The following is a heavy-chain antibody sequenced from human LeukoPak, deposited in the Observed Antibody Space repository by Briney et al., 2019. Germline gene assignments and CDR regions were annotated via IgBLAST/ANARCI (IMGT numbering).Heavy chain of an antibody. CDR2: IYTSGST. D-gene: IGHD2-2*01. V-gene: IGHV4-4*07. J-gene: IGHJ5*02. CDR1: GGSISSYY. Sequence: SETLSLTCTVSGGSISSYYWSWIRQPAGKGLEWIGRIYTSGSTNYNPSLKSRVTMSVDTSENQFSPKLSSVTAADTAVYYCARSAVVPAASFDPWGQGTLVTVSS. CDR3: ARSAVVPAASFDP.